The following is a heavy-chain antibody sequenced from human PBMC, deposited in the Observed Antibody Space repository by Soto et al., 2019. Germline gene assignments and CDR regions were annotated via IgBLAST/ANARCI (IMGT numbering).Heavy chain of an antibody. CDR1: GYTFTSYG. Sequence: SVKVSCKASGYTFTSYGISWVRQAPGQGLEWMGWISAYNGNTNYAQKLQGRVTMTTDTSTSTAYMELRSLRSDDTAVYYCARDPDDYVWGSYRPIAYWGQGTLDTVSS. V-gene: IGHV1-18*01. CDR3: ARDPDDYVWGSYRPIAY. J-gene: IGHJ4*02. D-gene: IGHD3-16*02. CDR2: ISAYNGNT.